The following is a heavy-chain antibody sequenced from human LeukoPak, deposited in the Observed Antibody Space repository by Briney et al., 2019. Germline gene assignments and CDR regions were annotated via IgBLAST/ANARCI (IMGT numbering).Heavy chain of an antibody. Sequence: PGGSLRLSCVASGFTFSSNYMSWVRQAPGKGLEWVSVIYSGGSTYYADSVKGRFTISRDNSKNTLYLQMNSLRAEDTAVYYCARGLAAAGTGGVYYYYYGMDVWGQGTTVTVSS. D-gene: IGHD6-13*01. CDR2: IYSGGST. CDR3: ARGLAAAGTGGVYYYYYGMDV. V-gene: IGHV3-53*01. CDR1: GFTFSSNY. J-gene: IGHJ6*02.